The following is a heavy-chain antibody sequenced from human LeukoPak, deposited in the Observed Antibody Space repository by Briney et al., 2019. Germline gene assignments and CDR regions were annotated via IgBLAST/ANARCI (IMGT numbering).Heavy chain of an antibody. Sequence: TSVKVSCKASGYTFNNYVMHWVRQAPGQRLEWMGWINAGNGHTKYSQKFQGRVTFTRDTSADTAYLDLSSLRSEDTAVYYCARETEIVVVPTAIPYFDYWGQGTLVTVSS. J-gene: IGHJ4*02. V-gene: IGHV1-3*01. CDR1: GYTFNNYV. CDR2: INAGNGHT. CDR3: ARETEIVVVPTAIPYFDY. D-gene: IGHD2-2*01.